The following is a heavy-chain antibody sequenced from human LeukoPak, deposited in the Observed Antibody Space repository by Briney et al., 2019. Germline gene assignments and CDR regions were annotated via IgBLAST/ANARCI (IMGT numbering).Heavy chain of an antibody. CDR3: VRALFPLAAAAHWLGQNNFDY. Sequence: GASVKVSCKASGYTFTSYAMNWVRQAPGQGLEWMGWINTNTGNPTYAQGFTGRFVFSLDTSVSTAYLQISSLKAEDTAVYYCVRALFPLAAAAHWLGQNNFDYWGQGTLVTVSS. CDR2: INTNTGNP. D-gene: IGHD6-13*01. V-gene: IGHV7-4-1*02. J-gene: IGHJ4*02. CDR1: GYTFTSYA.